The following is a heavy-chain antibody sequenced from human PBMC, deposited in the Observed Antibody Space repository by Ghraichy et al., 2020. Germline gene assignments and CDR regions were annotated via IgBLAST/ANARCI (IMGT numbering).Heavy chain of an antibody. J-gene: IGHJ4*02. Sequence: ASVKVSCKASGYTFTSYGISWVRQAPGQGLEWMGWISAYNGNTNYAQKLQGRVTMTTDTSTSTAYMELRSLRSDDTAVYYCARGPHSWEPLLYYFDYWGQGTLVTVSS. V-gene: IGHV1-18*01. CDR2: ISAYNGNT. CDR1: GYTFTSYG. CDR3: ARGPHSWEPLLYYFDY. D-gene: IGHD1-26*01.